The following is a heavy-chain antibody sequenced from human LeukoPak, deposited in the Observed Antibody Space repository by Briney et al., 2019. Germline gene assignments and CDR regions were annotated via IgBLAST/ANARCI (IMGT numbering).Heavy chain of an antibody. CDR1: GFTVSSNY. Sequence: GGSLRLSCAASGFTVSSNYMNWVRQAPGKGLEWASCISSSGSSIYYADSVKGRFTISRDNAKKSLYLQMHSLRAEDTAVYYCARDSHKFDSSGYYPDAFDIWGQGTLVTVSS. CDR3: ARDSHKFDSSGYYPDAFDI. J-gene: IGHJ3*02. V-gene: IGHV3-48*03. D-gene: IGHD3-22*01. CDR2: ISSSGSSI.